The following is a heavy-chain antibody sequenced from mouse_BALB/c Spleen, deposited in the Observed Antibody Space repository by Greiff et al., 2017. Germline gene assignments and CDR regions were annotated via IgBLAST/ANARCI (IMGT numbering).Heavy chain of an antibody. CDR1: GFTFSSYA. CDR3: ARDRITRYFDV. Sequence: EVQRVESGGGLVKPGGSLKLSCAASGFTFSSYAMSWVRQSPEKRLEWVAEISSGGSYTYYPDTVTGRFTISRDNAKNTLYLEMSSLRSEDTAMYYCARDRITRYFDVWGAGTTVTVSS. V-gene: IGHV5-9-4*01. J-gene: IGHJ1*01. CDR2: ISSGGSYT. D-gene: IGHD2-4*01.